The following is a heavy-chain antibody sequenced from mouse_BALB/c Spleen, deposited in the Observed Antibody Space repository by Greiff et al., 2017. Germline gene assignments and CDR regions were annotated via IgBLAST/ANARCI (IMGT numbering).Heavy chain of an antibody. CDR1: GYTFTSYW. CDR2: INPSNGRT. V-gene: IGHV1S81*02. D-gene: IGHD1-1*01. J-gene: IGHJ3*01. CDR3: ARKGDYGSSYVAY. Sequence: QVQLKQPGAELVKPGASVKLSCKASGYTFTSYWMHWVKQRPGQGLEWIGEINPSNGRTNYNEKFKSKATLTVDKSSSTAYMQLSSLTSEDSAVYYCARKGDYGSSYVAYWGQGTLVTVSA.